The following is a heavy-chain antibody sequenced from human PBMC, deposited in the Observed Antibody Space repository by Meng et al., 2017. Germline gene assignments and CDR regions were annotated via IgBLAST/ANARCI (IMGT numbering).Heavy chain of an antibody. V-gene: IGHV1-8*01. J-gene: IGHJ4*02. CDR1: GYTFISYD. D-gene: IGHD6-19*01. CDR2: MNPNSGNT. CDR3: ARYVAVAGVDY. Sequence: QVRLVQFGAEVKRPGASVKVACKASGYTFISYDINWVRQATGQGLEWMGWMNPNSGNTGYAQKFQGRVTMTRNTSISTAYMELSSLRSEDTAVYYCARYVAVAGVDYWGQGTLVTVSS.